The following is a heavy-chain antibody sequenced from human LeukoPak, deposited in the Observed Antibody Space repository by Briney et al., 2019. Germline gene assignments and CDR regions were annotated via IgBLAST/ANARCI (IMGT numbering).Heavy chain of an antibody. CDR3: ARGVAGYNFCSGSEY. J-gene: IGHJ4*02. CDR1: GFTFSSYW. Sequence: GGSLRLSCAASGFTFSSYWMHWVRQAPGKGLVWVSRINSDGSNTTYADSVKGRFTISRDNAKNTLYLQMNSLRAEDTAVYYCARGVAGYNFCSGSEYWGQGTLVTVSS. CDR2: INSDGSNT. V-gene: IGHV3-74*01. D-gene: IGHD3-3*01.